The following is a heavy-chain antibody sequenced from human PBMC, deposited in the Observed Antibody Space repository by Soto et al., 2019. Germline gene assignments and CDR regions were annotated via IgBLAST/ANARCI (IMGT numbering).Heavy chain of an antibody. J-gene: IGHJ4*01. CDR1: GGTFSSYA. CDR2: IIPIFGTA. Sequence: SALVSWNDFGGTFSSYAISLVRQAPGQGLEWMGGIIPIFGTANYAQKFQGRVTITADESTSTAYMALRSLRSEDTAAYYCARAKLSGSFDYW. CDR3: ARAKLSGSFDY. V-gene: IGHV1-69*13. D-gene: IGHD2-15*01.